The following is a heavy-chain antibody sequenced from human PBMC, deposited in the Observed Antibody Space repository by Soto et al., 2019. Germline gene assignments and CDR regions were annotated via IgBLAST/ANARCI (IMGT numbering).Heavy chain of an antibody. D-gene: IGHD3-22*01. CDR3: VKAPPLGYYDSSGPVI. CDR1: GFTFSSYA. Sequence: PGGSLRLSCAASGFTFSSYAMSWVRQAPGKGLEWVSAISGSGGSTYYADSVKGRFTISRDNSKNTLYLQMSSLRAEDTAVYYCVKAPPLGYYDSSGPVIWGQGTLVTVSS. V-gene: IGHV3-23*01. J-gene: IGHJ4*02. CDR2: ISGSGGST.